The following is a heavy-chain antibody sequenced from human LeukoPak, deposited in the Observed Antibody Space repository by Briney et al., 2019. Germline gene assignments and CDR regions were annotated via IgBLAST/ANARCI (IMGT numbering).Heavy chain of an antibody. V-gene: IGHV3-48*03. J-gene: IGHJ6*02. D-gene: IGHD4-23*01. Sequence: GGSLRLSWAASGFTFSSYEMNWVRQAPGKGLEWVSYISSSGSTIYYADSVKGRFTISRDNAKNSLYLQMNSLRAEDTAVYYCARVSRWPIHYYYGMDVWGQGTTVTVSS. CDR2: ISSSGSTI. CDR3: ARVSRWPIHYYYGMDV. CDR1: GFTFSSYE.